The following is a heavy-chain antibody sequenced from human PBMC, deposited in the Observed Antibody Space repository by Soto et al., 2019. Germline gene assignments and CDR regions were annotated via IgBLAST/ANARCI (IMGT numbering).Heavy chain of an antibody. V-gene: IGHV3-23*01. J-gene: IGHJ4*02. Sequence: LRLSCAASGFTFSSYAMSGVRQAPGTGLEWVSAISGNGGSTYYADSVKGRFTISRDNSKNTLYLQMNSLRAEDTAVYYCAKDGLYCSGGSCYKPDYFDYWGQGTLVTVSS. CDR2: ISGNGGST. CDR1: GFTFSSYA. D-gene: IGHD2-15*01. CDR3: AKDGLYCSGGSCYKPDYFDY.